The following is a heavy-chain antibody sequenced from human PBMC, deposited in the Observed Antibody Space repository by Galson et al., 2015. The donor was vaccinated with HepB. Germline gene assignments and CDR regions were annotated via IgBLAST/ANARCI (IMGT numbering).Heavy chain of an antibody. V-gene: IGHV1-69*13. J-gene: IGHJ4*02. CDR3: ARTPIPVNYYGSGSYFDY. Sequence: SVKVSCKASGGTFSRYAISWVRQAPGQGLEWMGGIIPIFGTANYVRKFQGRVTITADESTSTAYMELSSLRSEDTAVYYCARTPIPVNYYGSGSYFDYWGQGTLVTVSS. D-gene: IGHD3-10*01. CDR1: GGTFSRYA. CDR2: IIPIFGTA.